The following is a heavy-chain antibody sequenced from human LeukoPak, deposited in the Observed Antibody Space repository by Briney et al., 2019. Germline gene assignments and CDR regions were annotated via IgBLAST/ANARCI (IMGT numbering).Heavy chain of an antibody. CDR3: ARGGRFCFNGKCYPQSFDY. CDR1: GYTFTTYG. V-gene: IGHV1-18*01. Sequence: EASVKVSCKPSGYTFTTYGFNWVRQAPGQGLEWMGWISVHNGDTNYAPKFQDRVTMTTDPSTGTAYMELRSLKSDDTAVFYCARGGRFCFNGKCYPQSFDYWGQGTLVTVSS. CDR2: ISVHNGDT. D-gene: IGHD2-2*01. J-gene: IGHJ4*02.